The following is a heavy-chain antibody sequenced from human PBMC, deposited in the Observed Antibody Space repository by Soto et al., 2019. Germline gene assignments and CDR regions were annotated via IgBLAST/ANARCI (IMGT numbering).Heavy chain of an antibody. CDR1: GYTFTGYY. D-gene: IGHD1-26*01. CDR3: ARGWELLPNWFDP. Sequence: ASVKVSCKASGYTFTGYYMHWVRQAPGQGLEWMGWINPNSGGTNYAQKFQGWVTMTRDTSISTAYMELSRLRSDDTAVYYCARGWELLPNWFDPWGQGTLVTVSS. J-gene: IGHJ5*02. CDR2: INPNSGGT. V-gene: IGHV1-2*04.